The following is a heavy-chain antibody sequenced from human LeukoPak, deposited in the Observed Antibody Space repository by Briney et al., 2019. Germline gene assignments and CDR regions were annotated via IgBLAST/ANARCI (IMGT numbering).Heavy chain of an antibody. J-gene: IGHJ4*02. CDR1: GFTFSDDY. D-gene: IGHD2-21*01. V-gene: IGHV3-11*06. CDR3: AREGAYCGAECYYDY. Sequence: GGSLRLSCVASGFTFSDDYMSWIRQAPGNGLECVSSISGSSSYIYYADSVKGRFTSSRDNAKNSLYLQINSLRARDPGVYYCAREGAYCGAECYYDYWGQGTLVTVSS. CDR2: ISGSSSYI.